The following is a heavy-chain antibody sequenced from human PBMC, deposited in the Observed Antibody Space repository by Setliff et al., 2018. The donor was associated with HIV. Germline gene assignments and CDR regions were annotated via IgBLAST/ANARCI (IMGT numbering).Heavy chain of an antibody. D-gene: IGHD3-9*01. Sequence: PSETLSLTCTVSGGSISSTSYYWGWIRQPPGTGLEWIGSISSSGNTYYNPSLKSRVTIFVDTSKNQLFLKLSSVTAPDTAIYYCARQTWEYYDTLTGYYRSPKNFDSWGQGTLVTVSS. J-gene: IGHJ4*02. CDR3: ARQTWEYYDTLTGYYRSPKNFDS. V-gene: IGHV4-39*01. CDR2: ISSSGNT. CDR1: GGSISSTSYY.